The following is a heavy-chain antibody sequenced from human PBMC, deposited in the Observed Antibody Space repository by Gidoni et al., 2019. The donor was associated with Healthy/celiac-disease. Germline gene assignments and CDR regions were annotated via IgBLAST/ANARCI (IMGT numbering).Heavy chain of an antibody. CDR3: ARGGYYGSVDAFDI. V-gene: IGHV4-30-2*01. CDR1: GASISSGGYS. J-gene: IGHJ3*02. D-gene: IGHD3-10*01. CDR2: IYHSGST. Sequence: QLQLQESGSGLVKHSQTLSLTCAVSGASISSGGYSWSWIRQPPGKGLEWIGYIYHSGSTYYNPSLKSRVTISVDRSKNQFSLKLSSVTAADTAVYYCARGGYYGSVDAFDIWGQGTMVTVSS.